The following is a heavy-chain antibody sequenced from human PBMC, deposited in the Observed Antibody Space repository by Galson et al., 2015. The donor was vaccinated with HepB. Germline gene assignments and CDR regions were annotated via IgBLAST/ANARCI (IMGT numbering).Heavy chain of an antibody. D-gene: IGHD6-19*01. CDR2: IKPDEGEK. V-gene: IGHV3-7*03. CDR3: ARDASGWSSY. CDR1: GFTFSNSW. Sequence: SLRLSCAASGFTFSNSWMSWVRQPPGKGLEWVANIKPDEGEKYYVDSVEGRFTISRDNAKNSLYLQMDSLRVDDTAVYYCARDASGWSSYWGQGTLVTVSS. J-gene: IGHJ4*02.